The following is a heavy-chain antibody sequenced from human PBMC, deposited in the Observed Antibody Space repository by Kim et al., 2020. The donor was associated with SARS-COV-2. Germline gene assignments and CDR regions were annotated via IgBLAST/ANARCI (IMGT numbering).Heavy chain of an antibody. Sequence: GGSLRLSCAASGFTFSSYSMNWVRQAPGKGLEWVSSISSSSSYIYYADPVKGRFTISRDNAKNSLYLQMNSLRAEDTAVYYCARAGGLYYDGMDVWGQGTTVTVSS. V-gene: IGHV3-21*01. CDR2: ISSSSSYI. J-gene: IGHJ6*02. D-gene: IGHD3-16*01. CDR1: GFTFSSYS. CDR3: ARAGGLYYDGMDV.